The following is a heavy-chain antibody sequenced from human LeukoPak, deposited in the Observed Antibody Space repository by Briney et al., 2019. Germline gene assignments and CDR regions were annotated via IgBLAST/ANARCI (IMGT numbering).Heavy chain of an antibody. CDR2: ISSSGSTI. CDR3: ARDLAYCGGDCYN. CDR1: GFTFSSYA. V-gene: IGHV3-11*04. Sequence: GGSLRLSCAASGFTFSSYAMSWIRQAPGKGLEWVSYISSSGSTIYYADSVKGRFTISRDNAKNSLYLQMNSLRAEDTAVYYCARDLAYCGGDCYNWGQGTLVTVSS. D-gene: IGHD2-21*02. J-gene: IGHJ4*02.